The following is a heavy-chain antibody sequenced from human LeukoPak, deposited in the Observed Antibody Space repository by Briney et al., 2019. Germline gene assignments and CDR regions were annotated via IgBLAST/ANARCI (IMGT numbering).Heavy chain of an antibody. J-gene: IGHJ6*03. CDR1: GDSISSFY. V-gene: IGHV4-59*08. D-gene: IGHD3-10*01. CDR2: ISYSGST. Sequence: PSETLSLTFTVSGDSISSFYWSWIRQPPGKGLEWIGYISYSGSTNYNPSLKSRVTISVDTSKNQFSLKLTSVTAADTAVYYCARHAHVRGNYYYYYMDVWGKGTTVTISS. CDR3: ARHAHVRGNYYYYYMDV.